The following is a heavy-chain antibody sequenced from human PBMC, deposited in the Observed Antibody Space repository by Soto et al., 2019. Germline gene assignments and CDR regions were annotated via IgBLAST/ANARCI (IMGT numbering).Heavy chain of an antibody. Sequence: GASVKLSCKASGYTFTSYGLSWVRQATGQGLEWMGWISAYNGNTNYAQELQGRVTMTTDTSTSTAYMELRSLRSDDTAVYYCARLGMGFYYYYGMDVWGQGTTVTLSS. V-gene: IGHV1-18*01. CDR3: ARLGMGFYYYYGMDV. CDR1: GYTFTSYG. J-gene: IGHJ6*02. CDR2: ISAYNGNT. D-gene: IGHD1-26*01.